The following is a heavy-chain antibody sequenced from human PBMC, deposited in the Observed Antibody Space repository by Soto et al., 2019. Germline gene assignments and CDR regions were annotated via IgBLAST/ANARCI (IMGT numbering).Heavy chain of an antibody. CDR3: ARDGEYCSSTSCYLAHLGGYYYYYYGMDV. CDR2: ISSSSSSYI. V-gene: IGHV3-21*01. D-gene: IGHD2-2*01. CDR1: GFTFSSYS. J-gene: IGHJ6*02. Sequence: SGGSLRLSCAASGFTFSSYSMNWVRQAPGKGLEWVSSISSSSSSYIYYADSVKGRFTISRDNAKNSLYLQMNSLRAEDTAVYYWARDGEYCSSTSCYLAHLGGYYYYYYGMDVWGQGTTVTVSS.